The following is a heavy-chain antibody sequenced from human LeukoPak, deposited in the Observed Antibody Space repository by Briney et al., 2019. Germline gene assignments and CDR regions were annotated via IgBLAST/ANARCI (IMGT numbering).Heavy chain of an antibody. Sequence: ASVKVSCKASGYTFSSYGFSWVRXAPXQXLEWMGWISAYNGNTNYAQKLQGRVTLTTDTSTSTTYMELRSLRSDDTAVYYCARTIGSTLSYFDYWGQGTLVTVSS. V-gene: IGHV1-18*01. CDR1: GYTFSSYG. CDR2: ISAYNGNT. CDR3: ARTIGSTLSYFDY. J-gene: IGHJ4*02. D-gene: IGHD1-1*01.